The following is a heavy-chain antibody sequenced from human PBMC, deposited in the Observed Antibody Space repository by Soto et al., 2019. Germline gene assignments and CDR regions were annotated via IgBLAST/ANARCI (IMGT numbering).Heavy chain of an antibody. Sequence: PSETLSLTCAVYGGSFSGYYWSWIRQPPGKGLEWIGEINHRGSTNYNTSSKSRVTIAVDTSKNQFSLKLSAVNAADTAVYYCARVRSHYYDSSGYPDYGMDVWGQGTTVTVSS. CDR2: INHRGST. J-gene: IGHJ6*02. CDR1: GGSFSGYY. CDR3: ARVRSHYYDSSGYPDYGMDV. V-gene: IGHV4-34*01. D-gene: IGHD3-22*01.